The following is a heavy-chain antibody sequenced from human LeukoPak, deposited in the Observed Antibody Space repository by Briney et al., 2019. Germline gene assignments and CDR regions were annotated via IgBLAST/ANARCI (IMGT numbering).Heavy chain of an antibody. J-gene: IGHJ4*02. V-gene: IGHV4-59*08. CDR2: IYYSGNT. D-gene: IGHD6-19*01. CDR1: GGSTSTHY. CDR3: ARRPSSGWNYFDY. Sequence: PSETLSLTCSVSGGSTSTHYWSWIRQPPGKGLEWIGFIYYSGNTNYNPSLKSRVSISVDTSKNQFSLKLSSVTAADTAVYYCARRPSSGWNYFDYWGQGTLVTVSS.